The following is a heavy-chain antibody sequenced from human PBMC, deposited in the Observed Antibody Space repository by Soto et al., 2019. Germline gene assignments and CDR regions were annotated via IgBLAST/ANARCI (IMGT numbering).Heavy chain of an antibody. CDR1: FGSISSSNW. CDR2: IYHTGIT. CDR3: ASSTGKRFDP. J-gene: IGHJ5*02. Sequence: SETLSLTCAVSFGSISSSNWWTWVRQPPGEGLEYIGEIYHTGITNYNPSLKSRVTISLDRSKNHFSLSMTSVTAADTAVYYCASSTGKRFDPWGQGTLVTVSS. D-gene: IGHD2-8*02. V-gene: IGHV4-4*02.